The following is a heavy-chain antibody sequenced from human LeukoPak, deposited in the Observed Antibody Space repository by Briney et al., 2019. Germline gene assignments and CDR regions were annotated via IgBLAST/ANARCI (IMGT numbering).Heavy chain of an antibody. CDR1: GYSFTGYY. D-gene: IGHD2-15*01. J-gene: IGHJ4*02. Sequence: ASVKVSCKASGYSFTGYYMHWVRQAPGQGLEWMGWINPKSGDTNYAQKFQGRVTMTRDTSISTVHMELSRLRSEDTAVYYCARVGVVVAANFDYWGQGTLVTVSS. V-gene: IGHV1-2*02. CDR3: ARVGVVVAANFDY. CDR2: INPKSGDT.